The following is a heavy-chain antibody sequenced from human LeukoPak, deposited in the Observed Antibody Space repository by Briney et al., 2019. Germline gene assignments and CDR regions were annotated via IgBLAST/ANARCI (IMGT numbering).Heavy chain of an antibody. D-gene: IGHD5-12*01. CDR1: GFTFSGSA. CDR3: TSSGYSGYDLGY. Sequence: SGGSLRLSCAASGFTFSGSAMHWARQASGKGLEWVGRIRSKANSYATAYAASVKGRFTISRDDSKNTAYLQMNSLKTEDTAVYYRTSSGYSGYDLGYWGQGTLVTVSS. CDR2: IRSKANSYAT. J-gene: IGHJ4*02. V-gene: IGHV3-73*01.